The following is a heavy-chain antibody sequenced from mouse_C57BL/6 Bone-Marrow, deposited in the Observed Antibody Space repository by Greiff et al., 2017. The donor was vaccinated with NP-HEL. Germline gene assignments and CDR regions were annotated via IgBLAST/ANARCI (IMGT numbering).Heavy chain of an antibody. J-gene: IGHJ3*01. CDR1: GFNIKDYY. D-gene: IGHD2-3*01. Sequence: VHVKQSGAELVKPGASVKLSCTASGFNIKDYYMHWVKQRTEQGLEWIGRIDPEDGETKYAPKFQGKATITADTSSNTAYLQLSSLTSEDTAVYYCARSEWLLRKAWFAYWGQGTLVTVSA. CDR3: ARSEWLLRKAWFAY. V-gene: IGHV14-2*01. CDR2: IDPEDGET.